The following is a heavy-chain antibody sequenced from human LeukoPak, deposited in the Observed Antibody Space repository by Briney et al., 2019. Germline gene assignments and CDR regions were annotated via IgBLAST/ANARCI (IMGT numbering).Heavy chain of an antibody. CDR3: ARGYSSGWWPLDY. CDR1: GGSISSYY. CDR2: IYYSGST. J-gene: IGHJ4*02. D-gene: IGHD6-19*01. V-gene: IGHV4-59*01. Sequence: SETLSLTCTVSGGSISSYYWSWIRRPPGKGLEWIGYIYYSGSTNYNPSLKSRVTISVDTSKNQFSLKLSSVTAADTAVYYCARGYSSGWWPLDYWGQGTLVTVSS.